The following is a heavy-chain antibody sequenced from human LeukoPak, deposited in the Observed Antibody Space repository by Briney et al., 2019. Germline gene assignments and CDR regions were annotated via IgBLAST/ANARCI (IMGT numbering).Heavy chain of an antibody. J-gene: IGHJ4*02. CDR1: GGSISSYY. CDR3: ARAILSGYPDS. Sequence: PSETLSLTCTVSGGSISSYYWSWIRQPPGKGLEWIGYIYYSGSTNYNPSLKSRVTISLDTSKNQFSLKLSSVTAADTAVYYCARAILSGYPDSWGQGTLVIVFS. V-gene: IGHV4-59*01. D-gene: IGHD3-3*01. CDR2: IYYSGST.